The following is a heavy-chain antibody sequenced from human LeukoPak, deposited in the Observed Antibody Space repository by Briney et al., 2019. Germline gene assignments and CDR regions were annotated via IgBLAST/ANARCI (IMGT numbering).Heavy chain of an antibody. CDR2: IGGSGGST. D-gene: IGHD4-4*01. CDR1: GFTFSSYA. Sequence: GGSLRLSCAASGFTFSSYAMSCVRQAPGKGLEWVSAIGGSGGSTYYADSVKGRFTISRDNSKNTLYLQMNGLRAEDTALYYCAKDYSSTYYYYGMDVWGQGTTVTVPS. J-gene: IGHJ6*02. CDR3: AKDYSSTYYYYGMDV. V-gene: IGHV3-23*01.